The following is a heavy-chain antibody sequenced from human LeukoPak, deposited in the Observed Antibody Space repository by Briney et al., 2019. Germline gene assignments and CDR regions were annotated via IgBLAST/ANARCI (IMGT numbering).Heavy chain of an antibody. CDR3: ATRGITAARLDY. CDR1: GSTFPSHA. Sequence: VASVTVSCTASGSTFPSHAMSWLRQAPGQGPEWMGWISTSNGDKNYLQTLPGRIPLTIDTSTTTAYMDLRSLTSDDTAVYYCATRGITAARLDYWGQGTLVTVSS. CDR2: ISTSNGDK. J-gene: IGHJ4*02. V-gene: IGHV1-18*04. D-gene: IGHD2-2*01.